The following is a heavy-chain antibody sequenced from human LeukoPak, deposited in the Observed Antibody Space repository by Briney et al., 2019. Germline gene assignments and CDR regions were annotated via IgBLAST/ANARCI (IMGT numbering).Heavy chain of an antibody. CDR1: GFTFTTHW. V-gene: IGHV3-74*01. J-gene: IGHJ3*02. CDR3: ASSSSSWSIRDAFDI. Sequence: PGGSLRLSCGASGFTFTTHWIHWVRQAPGKGLVWVSRIKPDGSDTNYADSVKGRFTISRDNAKNTLYLQMNSLRAEDTAVYYCASSSSSWSIRDAFDIWGQGAMVTVSS. D-gene: IGHD6-13*01. CDR2: IKPDGSDT.